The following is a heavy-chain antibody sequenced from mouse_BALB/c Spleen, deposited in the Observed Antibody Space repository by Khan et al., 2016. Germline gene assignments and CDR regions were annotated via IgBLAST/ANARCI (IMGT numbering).Heavy chain of an antibody. J-gene: IGHJ2*01. V-gene: IGHV3-2*02. CDR1: GYSITSDYA. Sequence: EVQLQESGPGLVKPSQSLSPTCSVTGYSITSDYAWNWIRQFPGNKLEWMGYISYSGSTSYNPSRKSRISITRDTSKNQFFRQLNSVTTEDTATYYCARYHYYIDYWGQDTTLTVSS. CDR2: ISYSGST. CDR3: ARYHYYIDY.